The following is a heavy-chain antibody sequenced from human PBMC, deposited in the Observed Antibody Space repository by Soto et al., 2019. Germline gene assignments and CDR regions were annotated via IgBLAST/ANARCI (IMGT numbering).Heavy chain of an antibody. CDR2: ISAYNTNT. V-gene: IGHV1-18*01. D-gene: IGHD1-7*01. CDR3: ARDTPTTDY. J-gene: IGHJ4*02. Sequence: QVQLVQSGAEVKKPGASVKVSCKTSGYTFTSYHISWVRQAPGQGLEWLGWISAYNTNTNYAQKFQGSVTMTTDTLTSTSDMELRSLRSEDTAVDYCARDTPTTDYWGQGTLGTVSS. CDR1: GYTFTSYH.